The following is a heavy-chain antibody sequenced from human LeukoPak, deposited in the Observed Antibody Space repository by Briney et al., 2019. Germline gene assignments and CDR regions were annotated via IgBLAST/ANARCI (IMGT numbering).Heavy chain of an antibody. J-gene: IGHJ4*02. CDR2: IYYSGST. CDR1: GGSISSGDYY. V-gene: IGHV4-30-4*01. CDR3: ARVPLWFGELAPIDY. Sequence: PSQTLSLTCTVSGGSISSGDYYWSWIRQPPGKGLEWIGYIYYSGSTYYNPSLKSRVTISVDTSKNQFSLKLSSVTAADTAVYYCARVPLWFGELAPIDYWGQGALVTVFS. D-gene: IGHD3-10*01.